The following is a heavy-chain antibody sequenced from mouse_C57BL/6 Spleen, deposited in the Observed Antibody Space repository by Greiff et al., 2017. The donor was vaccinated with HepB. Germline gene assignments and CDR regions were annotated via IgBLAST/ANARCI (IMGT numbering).Heavy chain of an antibody. CDR2: IDPSDSET. Sequence: QVQLQQPGAELVRPGSSVKLSCKASGYTFTSYWMHWVKQRPIQGLEWIGNIDPSDSETHYNQKFKDKATLTVDKSSSTAYMQLSSLTSEDSAVYYCARHHYGSSYFDYWGQGTTLTVSS. J-gene: IGHJ2*01. CDR3: ARHHYGSSYFDY. V-gene: IGHV1-52*01. D-gene: IGHD1-1*01. CDR1: GYTFTSYW.